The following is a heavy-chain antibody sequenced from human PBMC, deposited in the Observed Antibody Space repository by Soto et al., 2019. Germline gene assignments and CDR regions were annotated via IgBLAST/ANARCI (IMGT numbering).Heavy chain of an antibody. V-gene: IGHV1-3*01. CDR1: GYTFTSYS. D-gene: IGHD4-17*01. J-gene: IGHJ6*02. Sequence: QVHLVQSGAEVKKPGASVKVSCKASGYTFTSYSIHWVRQAPGQRLEWMGWINVVNGNTKYSQKFHDRVTFNTDTSASTAYMELSSLRSEDTAVYYCASRNYGDFGYGLDVWGHGTTVTVSS. CDR2: INVVNGNT. CDR3: ASRNYGDFGYGLDV.